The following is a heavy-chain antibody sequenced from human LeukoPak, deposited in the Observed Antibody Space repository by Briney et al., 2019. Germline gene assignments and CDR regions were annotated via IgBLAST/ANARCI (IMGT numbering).Heavy chain of an antibody. CDR3: AKDVSSGYYYDSSGYYGFDY. CDR1: GFTFSSYG. Sequence: GGSLRLSCAASGFTFSSYGMHWVRQAPGKGLEWVAFIRYDGSNKYYADSVKGRFTISRDNSKNTLYLQMNSLRAEDTAVYYCAKDVSSGYYYDSSGYYGFDYWGQGTLVTVSS. CDR2: IRYDGSNK. V-gene: IGHV3-30*02. J-gene: IGHJ4*02. D-gene: IGHD3-22*01.